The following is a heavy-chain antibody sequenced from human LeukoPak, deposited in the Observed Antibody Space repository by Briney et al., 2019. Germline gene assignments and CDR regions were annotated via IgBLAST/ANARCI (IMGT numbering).Heavy chain of an antibody. J-gene: IGHJ4*02. V-gene: IGHV3-7*04. CDR2: IKQDESEK. D-gene: IGHD3-22*01. CDR3: ARVGWTYYYDSSGYPILSYYFDY. CDR1: GFTFSSYW. Sequence: GGSLRLSCAASGFTFSSYWMSWVRQAPGRGLEWVANIKQDESEKYYVDSVKGRFTISRDNAKNSLYLQMNSLRAEDTAVYYCARVGWTYYYDSSGYPILSYYFDYWGQGTLVTVSS.